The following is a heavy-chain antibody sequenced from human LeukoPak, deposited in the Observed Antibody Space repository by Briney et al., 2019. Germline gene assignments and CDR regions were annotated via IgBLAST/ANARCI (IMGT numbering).Heavy chain of an antibody. Sequence: PGGSLRLSCAASGFTFSSYGMHWVRQAPGKGLEWVAVIWYDGSNKYYADSVKGRFTISRDNSKNTLYLQMNSLRAEDTAVYYCARDRTPYCSGGSCHLVSGGPWFDPWGQGTLVTVSS. J-gene: IGHJ5*02. D-gene: IGHD2-15*01. V-gene: IGHV3-33*01. CDR3: ARDRTPYCSGGSCHLVSGGPWFDP. CDR2: IWYDGSNK. CDR1: GFTFSSYG.